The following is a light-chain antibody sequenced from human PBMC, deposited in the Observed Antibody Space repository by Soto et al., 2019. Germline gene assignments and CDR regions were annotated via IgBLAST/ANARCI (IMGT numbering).Light chain of an antibody. CDR3: IQDYNYPPT. CDR1: QSINKW. J-gene: IGKJ4*01. Sequence: DIQMTQSPSTLSASVGDRVAISCRASQSINKWLAWYQHKPGKAPNLLIYEVSTLHSGVPSRFSGSGSGTEFTLTISSLQPEDFATYYCIQDYNYPPTFGGGTKVDI. CDR2: EVS. V-gene: IGKV1-5*03.